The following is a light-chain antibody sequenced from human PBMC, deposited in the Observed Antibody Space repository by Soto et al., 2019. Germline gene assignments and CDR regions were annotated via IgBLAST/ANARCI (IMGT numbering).Light chain of an antibody. CDR1: QSVSNN. Sequence: EIVMTQSPATLSVSPGERATLSCRASQSVSNNLAWYQQKPGQAPRLLIYFASTRATGIPARFSGSGSGTQFTLTNTSLQSEDVAVYYCQHYDEWPLTFGGGTKVETK. J-gene: IGKJ4*01. V-gene: IGKV3-15*01. CDR2: FAS. CDR3: QHYDEWPLT.